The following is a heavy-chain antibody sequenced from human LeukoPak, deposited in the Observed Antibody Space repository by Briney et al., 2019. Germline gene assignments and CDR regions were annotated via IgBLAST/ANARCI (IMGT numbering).Heavy chain of an antibody. V-gene: IGHV3-23*01. J-gene: IGHJ3*02. D-gene: IGHD6-19*01. CDR3: ATFPKAVAGMGAFDI. CDR1: GFTFSSYA. Sequence: GGSLRPSCAASGFTFSSYAMSWVRQAPGKGLEWVSTISGSGGSTYYADSVKGRFTISRDNSKNTLYLQMNSLRAEDTAVYYCATFPKAVAGMGAFDIWGQGTMVTVSS. CDR2: ISGSGGST.